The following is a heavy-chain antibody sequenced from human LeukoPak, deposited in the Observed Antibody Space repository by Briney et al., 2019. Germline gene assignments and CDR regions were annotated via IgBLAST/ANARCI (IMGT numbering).Heavy chain of an antibody. V-gene: IGHV1-18*01. CDR2: ISTHNGNT. CDR3: ARETCSSTSCADAFDI. D-gene: IGHD2-2*01. J-gene: IGHJ3*02. Sequence: ASVKVSCKASGYTFISYDISWVRQAPGQGLEWVGWISTHNGNTNYAQKLQGRVTMTTDTSTSTAYMELRSLRSDDTAVYYCARETCSSTSCADAFDIWGQGTMVTVSS. CDR1: GYTFISYD.